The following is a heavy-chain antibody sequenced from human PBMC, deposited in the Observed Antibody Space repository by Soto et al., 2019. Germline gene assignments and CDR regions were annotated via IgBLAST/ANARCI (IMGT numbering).Heavy chain of an antibody. CDR1: GFIFTSYA. V-gene: IGHV3-23*01. CDR2: ISSSGAST. CDR3: TKAYYSSSWYVSVY. Sequence: GGPLRLSCEASGFIFTSYAMSWVRQAPGKGLEWVSAISSSGASTYYADSVKGRFTISRDNSKNTLYLQINSLRAEATALYYCTKAYYSSSWYVSVYWGQGALVTVSS. J-gene: IGHJ4*02. D-gene: IGHD6-13*01.